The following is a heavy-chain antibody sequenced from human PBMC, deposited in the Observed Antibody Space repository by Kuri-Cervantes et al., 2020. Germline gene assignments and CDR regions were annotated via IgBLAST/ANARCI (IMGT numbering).Heavy chain of an antibody. Sequence: LSLTCAASGFTFSSYAMHWVRQAPGKGLEWVAVIPYDGSNKYYADSVKGRFTISRDNSKNTLYLQMNSLRAEDTAVYYCARVSTGASGYWGQGTLVTVSS. V-gene: IGHV3-30-3*01. CDR2: IPYDGSNK. CDR3: ARVSTGASGY. CDR1: GFTFSSYA. J-gene: IGHJ4*02. D-gene: IGHD2-2*01.